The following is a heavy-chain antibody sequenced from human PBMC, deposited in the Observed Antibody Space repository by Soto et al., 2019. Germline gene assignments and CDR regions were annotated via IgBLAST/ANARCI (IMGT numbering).Heavy chain of an antibody. CDR2: ISYHGSDK. J-gene: IGHJ4*02. CDR3: AKDHLTTTVTTVGY. V-gene: IGHV3-30*18. CDR1: GFTFSNYG. D-gene: IGHD4-17*01. Sequence: QVQLVESGGGVVQPGRSRRLSCAASGFTFSNYGMHWVRQAPGKGLEWVAVISYHGSDKYYADSVKGRFTISRDNSKNTLYLQMDSLRAEDTAVYYCAKDHLTTTVTTVGYWGQGTLFTVCS.